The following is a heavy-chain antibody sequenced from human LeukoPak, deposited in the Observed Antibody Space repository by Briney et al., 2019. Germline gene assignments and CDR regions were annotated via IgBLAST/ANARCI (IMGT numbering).Heavy chain of an antibody. Sequence: ASVKVSCKASGGTFSSYAISRVRQAPGQGLEWMGGIIPIFGTANYAQKFQGRVTITADESTSTAYMELSSLRSEDTAVYYCARDRDDFWSGYYNYYYYYYMDAWGKGTTVTVSS. V-gene: IGHV1-69*13. CDR2: IIPIFGTA. CDR1: GGTFSSYA. J-gene: IGHJ6*03. D-gene: IGHD3-3*01. CDR3: ARDRDDFWSGYYNYYYYYYMDA.